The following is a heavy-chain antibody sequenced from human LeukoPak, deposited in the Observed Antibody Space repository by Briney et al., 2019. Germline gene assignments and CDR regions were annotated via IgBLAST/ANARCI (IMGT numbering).Heavy chain of an antibody. Sequence: PSETLSLTCTVSGGSISSSIYYWDWIRQSPGKGLEWIGSIYYSGNTYYNASLKSRVTISVDTSKNQFSLKLSSVTAADTAVYYCARRPYYYDSSGGAFDIWGQGTMVTVSS. J-gene: IGHJ3*02. V-gene: IGHV4-39*01. D-gene: IGHD3-22*01. CDR3: ARRPYYYDSSGGAFDI. CDR1: GGSISSSIYY. CDR2: IYYSGNT.